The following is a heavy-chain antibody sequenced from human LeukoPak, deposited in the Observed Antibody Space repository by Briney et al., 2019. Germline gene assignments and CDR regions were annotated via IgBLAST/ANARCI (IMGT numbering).Heavy chain of an antibody. CDR2: IIPNNGAT. D-gene: IGHD3-3*02. Sequence: GASVKVSCKASGYTFTGYYMYWARQAPGQGLEWMGWIIPNNGATNYAQKFQGRVTMTSDTSISTAYMELSGLRSDDTAVYYCARGRGIGTVNYCDYWGQGTLVTVSS. J-gene: IGHJ4*02. CDR1: GYTFTGYY. V-gene: IGHV1-2*02. CDR3: ARGRGIGTVNYCDY.